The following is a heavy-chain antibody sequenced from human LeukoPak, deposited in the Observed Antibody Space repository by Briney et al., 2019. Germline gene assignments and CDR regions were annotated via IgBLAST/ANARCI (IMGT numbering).Heavy chain of an antibody. CDR3: AELGITMIGGV. J-gene: IGHJ6*04. CDR1: GFTFDDYG. V-gene: IGHV3-20*04. Sequence: PGESLRLSCAASGFTFDDYGMSWVRQAPRKGLEWVSGINWNGGSTGYADSVKGRFTISRDNAKNSLYLQMNSLRAEDTAVYYCAELGITMIGGVWGKGTTVTISS. CDR2: INWNGGST. D-gene: IGHD3-10*02.